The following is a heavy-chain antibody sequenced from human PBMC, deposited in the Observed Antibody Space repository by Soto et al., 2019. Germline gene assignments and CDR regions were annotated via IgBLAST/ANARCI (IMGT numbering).Heavy chain of an antibody. CDR3: ARAGDSALTGTFDV. J-gene: IGHJ3*01. CDR2: IYHSRST. D-gene: IGHD4-17*01. CDR1: GGSITSNNW. Sequence: QVQLQESGPGLVKPSGTLSLTCAVSGGSITSNNWWSWVRKPPGKGLEWIGEIYHSRSTNYNPSLKSRVIMSVDKSKNQFSLNLYSVTAADTALYYCARAGDSALTGTFDVWGLGTMVTVSS. V-gene: IGHV4-4*02.